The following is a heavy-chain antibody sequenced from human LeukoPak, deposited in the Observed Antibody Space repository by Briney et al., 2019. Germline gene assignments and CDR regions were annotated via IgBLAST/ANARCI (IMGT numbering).Heavy chain of an antibody. J-gene: IGHJ3*01. D-gene: IGHD3-10*01. CDR2: ISAYKGNT. CDR1: GYTFSTYG. V-gene: IGHV1-18*01. CDR3: ARDLYYYGSGSYYDVFDV. Sequence: EASVKVSCKASGYTFSTYGISWVRQAPGQGLEWMGWISAYKGNTYYAQKLQGRVTMTTDTSTSTAYMELRSLRSDDTAICYCARDLYYYGSGSYYDVFDVWGQGTMVTVSS.